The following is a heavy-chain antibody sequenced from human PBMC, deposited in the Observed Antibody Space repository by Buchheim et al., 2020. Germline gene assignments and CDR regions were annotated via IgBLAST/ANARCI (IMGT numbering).Heavy chain of an antibody. Sequence: EVQLVESGGGLVQSGGSLRLSCVDSAFTFSNYWMIWVRQAPGKGLEWVSYISGSGSVIDYADSVKGRFTISRDNAKNSLYLQMNSLRVEDTAVYYCARVGATYFWGQGTL. J-gene: IGHJ4*02. CDR1: AFTFSNYW. CDR3: ARVGATYF. V-gene: IGHV3-48*04. D-gene: IGHD1-26*01. CDR2: ISGSGSVI.